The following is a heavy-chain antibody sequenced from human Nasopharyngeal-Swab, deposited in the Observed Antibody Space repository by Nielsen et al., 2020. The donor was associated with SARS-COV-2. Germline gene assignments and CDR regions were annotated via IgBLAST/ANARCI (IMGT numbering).Heavy chain of an antibody. CDR1: GFTFSSYA. J-gene: IGHJ4*02. D-gene: IGHD2-21*01. CDR3: AKAPRVNDPVDY. V-gene: IGHV3-30-3*01. CDR2: ISYDGSNK. Sequence: GESLKISCAASGFTFSSYAMHWVRQAPGKGLEWVAVISYDGSNKYYADSVKGRFTISRDNSKNTLYLQMNSLRAEDTAAYYCAKAPRVNDPVDYWGQGTLVTVSS.